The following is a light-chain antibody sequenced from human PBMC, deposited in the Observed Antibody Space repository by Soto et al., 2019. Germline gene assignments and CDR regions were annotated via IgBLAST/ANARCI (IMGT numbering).Light chain of an antibody. Sequence: QSALTQPASVSGSPGQSITISCTGTSSDVGAYNLVSWYQQHPGKAPKLMIYASIKRPSGVSNRFSGSKSGNTASLTISGLQAEDEADYYCWSYEGSSTFHEVFGGGTKLTVL. CDR3: WSYEGSSTFHEV. J-gene: IGLJ2*01. CDR2: ASI. CDR1: SSDVGAYNL. V-gene: IGLV2-23*03.